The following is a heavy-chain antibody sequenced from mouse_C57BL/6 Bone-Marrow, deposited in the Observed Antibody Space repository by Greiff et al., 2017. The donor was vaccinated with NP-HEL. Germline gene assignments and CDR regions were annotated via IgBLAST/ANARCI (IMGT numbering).Heavy chain of an antibody. Sequence: VQLQQSGAELVRPGASVTLSCKASGYTFTDYEMHWVKQTPVHGLEWIGAIDPETGGPAYNQKFKGKAILTADQSSSTAYMELRSLTSEDSAVYYCTRELGYFDYWGQGTTLTVSS. CDR3: TRELGYFDY. V-gene: IGHV1-15*01. J-gene: IGHJ2*01. CDR1: GYTFTDYE. CDR2: IDPETGGP. D-gene: IGHD4-1*01.